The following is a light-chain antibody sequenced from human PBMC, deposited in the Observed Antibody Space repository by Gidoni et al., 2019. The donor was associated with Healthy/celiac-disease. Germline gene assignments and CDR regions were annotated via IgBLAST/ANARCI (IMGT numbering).Light chain of an antibody. CDR2: AAS. CDR1: QGISSY. CDR3: QQLNSYPIT. Sequence: DIQLTQSPSFLSASVGDRVTITCRASQGISSYLAWYQQKPGKAPKLLIYAASTLQSGVPSRFSGSGPGTEFTLTISSLQPEDFATYYCQQLNSYPITFXQXTRLEIK. V-gene: IGKV1-9*01. J-gene: IGKJ5*01.